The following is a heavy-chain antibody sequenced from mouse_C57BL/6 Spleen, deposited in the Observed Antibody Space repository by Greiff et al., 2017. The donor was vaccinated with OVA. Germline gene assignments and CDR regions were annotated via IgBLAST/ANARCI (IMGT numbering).Heavy chain of an antibody. D-gene: IGHD1-1*01. CDR1: GYSITSGYY. CDR2: ISYDGSN. V-gene: IGHV3-6*01. CDR3: ARDRALRYYFDY. J-gene: IGHJ2*01. Sequence: EVQLQESGPGLVKPSQSLSLTCSVTGYSITSGYYWNWIRQFPGNKLEWMGYISYDGSNNYNPSLKNRISITRDTSKNQFFLKLNSVTTEDTATYYCARDRALRYYFDYWGQGTTLTVSS.